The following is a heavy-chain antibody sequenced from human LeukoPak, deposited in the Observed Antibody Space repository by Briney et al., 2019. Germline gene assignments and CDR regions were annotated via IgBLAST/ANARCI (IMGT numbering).Heavy chain of an antibody. D-gene: IGHD2-21*01. Sequence: PSATLSLTCTVSGGSISNYFRSWVRQPPGKGLEWLGYIYYGGSTNYHPSLKCRSPISVETSKNQCSWELDSVTASDTAIYYGARHRYTGGGEDYWGEGTLLTVSS. J-gene: IGHJ4*02. CDR2: IYYGGST. CDR1: GGSISNYF. V-gene: IGHV4-59*08. CDR3: ARHRYTGGGEDY.